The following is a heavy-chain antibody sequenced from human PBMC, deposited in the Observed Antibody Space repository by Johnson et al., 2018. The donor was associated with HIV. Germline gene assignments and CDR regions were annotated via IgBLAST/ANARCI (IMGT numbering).Heavy chain of an antibody. CDR1: GFTFSTYG. CDR3: AKDIHMVAPRRAFDI. D-gene: IGHD2-15*01. J-gene: IGHJ3*02. V-gene: IGHV3-30*02. CDR2: IRNDGSNK. Sequence: QVKLVESGGGVVQPGGSLRLSCAASGFTFSTYGMHWVRQAPGKGLEWVAFIRNDGSNKHFVESVKGRFTISRDNAKNSLYLQMNSLRAEDTALYYCAKDIHMVAPRRAFDIWGQGTMVIVTS.